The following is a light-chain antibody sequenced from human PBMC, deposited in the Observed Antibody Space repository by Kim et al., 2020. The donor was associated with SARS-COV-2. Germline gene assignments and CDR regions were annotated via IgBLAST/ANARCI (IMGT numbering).Light chain of an antibody. J-gene: IGLJ3*02. CDR3: QTWGIGVQGV. CDR2: VNSDGSH. V-gene: IGLV4-69*01. Sequence: DKLTCTLIRAQSSDAIAGHQQQPEKGTRYLMKVNSDGSHIEGDGIPDRFSGSSAGAERYLTISSLQSEDEADYYCQTWGIGVQGVVGGGTQLTVL. CDR1: RAQSSDA.